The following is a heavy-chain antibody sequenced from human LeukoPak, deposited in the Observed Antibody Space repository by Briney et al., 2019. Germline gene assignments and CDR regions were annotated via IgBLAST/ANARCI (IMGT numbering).Heavy chain of an antibody. J-gene: IGHJ5*02. Sequence: PSETLSLTCTVSGGSMNQYYWSWIRQPAGRGLEWIGRIYSSGNTFYKASLKSRVTMSVDTSNNQFFLKLTSVTAADTAVYYCAREARSGYKGFWSDPWGQGTLVTVSS. CDR3: AREARSGYKGFWSDP. D-gene: IGHD5-12*01. V-gene: IGHV4-4*07. CDR1: GGSMNQYY. CDR2: IYSSGNT.